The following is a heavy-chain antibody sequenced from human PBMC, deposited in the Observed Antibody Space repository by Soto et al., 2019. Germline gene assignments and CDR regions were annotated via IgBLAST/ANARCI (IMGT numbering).Heavy chain of an antibody. D-gene: IGHD2-2*01. V-gene: IGHV4-34*01. J-gene: IGHJ4*02. CDR2: INPSGST. CDR1: DASLNGYF. CDR3: ERRGRYCSSRTSCYFYFDS. Sequence: ETLSLTCCVNDASLNGYFWSWIRQSPGKGLEWIGEINPSGSTSHNPSLKSRVTLSIDTSKNQFSLRLSSVTAADSAIYYCERRGRYCSSRTSCYFYFDSWVQGTLVTVYS.